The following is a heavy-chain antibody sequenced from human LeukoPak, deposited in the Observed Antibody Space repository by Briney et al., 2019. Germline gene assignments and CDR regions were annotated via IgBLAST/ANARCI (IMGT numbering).Heavy chain of an antibody. CDR2: IYYSCST. Sequence: SETLSLTCTVSGGSISIYYWSWVRQPPGKGMEYISYIYYSCSTNYNPSLKSRVTMSLDTSKNHFSLKLSSVTAADTAVYYCAREEVPHGFDIWGQGTMVTVSS. CDR3: AREEVPHGFDI. J-gene: IGHJ3*02. CDR1: GGSISIYY. V-gene: IGHV4-59*01.